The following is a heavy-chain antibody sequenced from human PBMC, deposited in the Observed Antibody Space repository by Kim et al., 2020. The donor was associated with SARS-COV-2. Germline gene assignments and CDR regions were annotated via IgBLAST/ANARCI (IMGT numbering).Heavy chain of an antibody. J-gene: IGHJ5*02. CDR1: GFSLSPYGVS. Sequence: SGPTLVHPTQTLTVTCTFSGFSLSPYGVSVGWIRRAPGKALEWLAVIYWDNDNRLSPFLETRLTITKDTSKNQVVLTMTNMDVADTATYFCAHSPSYNWFDAWGQGILVTVSS. CDR3: AHSPSYNWFDA. V-gene: IGHV2-5*02. CDR2: IYWDNDN.